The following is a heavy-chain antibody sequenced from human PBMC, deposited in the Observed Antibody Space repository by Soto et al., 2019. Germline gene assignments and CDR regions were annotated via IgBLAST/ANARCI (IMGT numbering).Heavy chain of an antibody. Sequence: GASLKIPCKVSGYSFTHYWIGWVRQMHGKGLEWVAIIYPGDSQTRYSPSFQGQVTISVDRSIDTAHLQWSSLKASDTAIYFCARYSSGNGPDYWGQGTMVTAPQ. CDR1: GYSFTHYW. CDR2: IYPGDSQT. J-gene: IGHJ4*02. D-gene: IGHD6-13*01. CDR3: ARYSSGNGPDY. V-gene: IGHV5-51*01.